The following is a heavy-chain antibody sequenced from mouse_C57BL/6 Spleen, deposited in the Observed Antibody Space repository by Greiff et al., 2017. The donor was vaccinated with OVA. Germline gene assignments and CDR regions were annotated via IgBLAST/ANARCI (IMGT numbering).Heavy chain of an antibody. J-gene: IGHJ3*01. Sequence: QVQLQQSGPGLVQPSQSLSITCTVSGFSLTSYGVHWVRQSPGKGLEWLGVIWSGGSTDYNAAFISRLSISKDNSKSQVFFKMNSLQADDTAIYYCARNGRYGSRGFAYWGQGTLVTVSA. CDR1: GFSLTSYG. CDR2: IWSGGST. V-gene: IGHV2-2*01. CDR3: ARNGRYGSRGFAY. D-gene: IGHD1-1*01.